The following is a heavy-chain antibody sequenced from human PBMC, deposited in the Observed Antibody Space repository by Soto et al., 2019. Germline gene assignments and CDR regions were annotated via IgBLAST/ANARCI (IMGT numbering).Heavy chain of an antibody. V-gene: IGHV1-46*01. CDR3: VRSEDFDWLPGASYFDH. Sequence: ASVKVSCKASGYTFTSYYMHWVRQAPGQGLEWMGIINPSGGSTSYAQKFQGRVTMTRDTSTSTVYMELSSLRSEDTAVYYCVRSEDFDWLPGASYFDHWGQGTLVTVSS. D-gene: IGHD3-9*01. CDR1: GYTFTSYY. CDR2: INPSGGST. J-gene: IGHJ4*02.